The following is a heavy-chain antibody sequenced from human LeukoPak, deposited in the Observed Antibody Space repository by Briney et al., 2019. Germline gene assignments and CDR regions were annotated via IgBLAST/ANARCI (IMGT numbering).Heavy chain of an antibody. CDR2: ISSNGRST. D-gene: IGHD4-23*01. J-gene: IGHJ5*02. CDR1: GFLFTKYA. Sequence: GGSLRLSCSASGFLFTKYAMHGVRQTPGKGLEYVSGISSNGRSTYYADSVKGRFTISRDNYKNTLYLQMSSLRAEDTAVYYCVKENSRHGVFYRCGRGSLVTVSS. V-gene: IGHV3-64D*06. CDR3: VKENSRHGVFYR.